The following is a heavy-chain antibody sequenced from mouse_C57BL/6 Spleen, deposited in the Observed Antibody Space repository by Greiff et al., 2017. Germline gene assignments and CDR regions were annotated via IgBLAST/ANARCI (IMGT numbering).Heavy chain of an antibody. CDR1: GYTFTSYW. D-gene: IGHD2-4*01. Sequence: QVQLQQPGAELVKPGASVKLSCKASGYTFTSYWMHWVKQRPGRGLEWIGRIDPNSGGTKYNEKFKSKATLTVDKPSSTAYMQLSSLTSEDSAVYYCARSDDYDGGAYWGQGTLVTVSA. V-gene: IGHV1-72*01. CDR3: ARSDDYDGGAY. J-gene: IGHJ3*01. CDR2: IDPNSGGT.